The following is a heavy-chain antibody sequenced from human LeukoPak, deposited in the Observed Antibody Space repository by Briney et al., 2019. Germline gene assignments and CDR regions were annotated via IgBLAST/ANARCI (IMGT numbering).Heavy chain of an antibody. J-gene: IGHJ5*02. Sequence: SETLSLTCAVYGGSFSGYSWTWIRQPPGKELEWIGEIDHTGSTNYNASLTSRVTISADTSQNQFSLRLSSVTAAYTAVYYCARGYVTVVRGSWLDPWGQGTLVTVSS. V-gene: IGHV4-34*01. CDR1: GGSFSGYS. CDR3: ARGYVTVVRGSWLDP. D-gene: IGHD3-10*01. CDR2: IDHTGST.